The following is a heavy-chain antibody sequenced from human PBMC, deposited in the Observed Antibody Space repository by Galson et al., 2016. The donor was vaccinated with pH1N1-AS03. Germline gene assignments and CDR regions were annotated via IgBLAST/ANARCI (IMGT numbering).Heavy chain of an antibody. D-gene: IGHD1-1*01. J-gene: IGHJ1*01. Sequence: SVKVSCKASGDSFSSYAFTWVRLAPGQGLEWMGRIIPNFGKPQYAQTFQGRVTITTDESTTTVYMDLTSLRSADTAMYYYARDGPGIVRTNGDWGQGTLVTVSS. V-gene: IGHV1-69*05. CDR1: GDSFSSYA. CDR2: IIPNFGKP. CDR3: ARDGPGIVRTNGD.